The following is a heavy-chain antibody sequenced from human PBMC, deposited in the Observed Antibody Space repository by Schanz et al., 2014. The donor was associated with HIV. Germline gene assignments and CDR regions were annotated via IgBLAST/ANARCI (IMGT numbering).Heavy chain of an antibody. D-gene: IGHD3-3*01. Sequence: EVLLVESGGGLVRPGGSLRLSCGASGFKFVDYGMHWVRQFPGKGPEWVSSISGSSTYIYYADSVKGRFTISRDNAKNSLSLQMNSLRAEDTAVYYCARPDYDFWVDVWGQGTTVIVSS. J-gene: IGHJ6*02. CDR3: ARPDYDFWVDV. CDR1: GFKFVDYG. CDR2: ISGSSTYI. V-gene: IGHV3-21*04.